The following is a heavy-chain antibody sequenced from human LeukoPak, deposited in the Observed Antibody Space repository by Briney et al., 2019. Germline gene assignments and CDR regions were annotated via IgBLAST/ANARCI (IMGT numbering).Heavy chain of an antibody. CDR2: ISSDGTNK. Sequence: GGSLRLSCAASGFTFSGFGMHWVRQAPGKGLQWVAVISSDGTNKFYADSVAGRLTISRDNSKNTLYLQMTSLRPEDTAVYFCGTEGGARGVDTVRYEYWGQGTLVTVSS. V-gene: IGHV3-30*03. CDR3: GTEGGARGVDTVRYEY. J-gene: IGHJ1*01. CDR1: GFTFSGFG. D-gene: IGHD2-8*02.